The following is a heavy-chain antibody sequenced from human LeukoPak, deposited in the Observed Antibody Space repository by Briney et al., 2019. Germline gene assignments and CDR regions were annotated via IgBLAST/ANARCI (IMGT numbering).Heavy chain of an antibody. CDR2: ISYSGST. D-gene: IGHD4-23*01. Sequence: SETLSLTCTVSGGSVSSGSYYWSWLRQPPGTGLECIGYISYSGSTNYNPSLKSRVTISEDTSKNQFSLKLSSVTAADTAVYYCAREYGGNSGLYYFDYWGQGTLVTVSS. CDR3: AREYGGNSGLYYFDY. J-gene: IGHJ4*02. V-gene: IGHV4-61*01. CDR1: GGSVSSGSYY.